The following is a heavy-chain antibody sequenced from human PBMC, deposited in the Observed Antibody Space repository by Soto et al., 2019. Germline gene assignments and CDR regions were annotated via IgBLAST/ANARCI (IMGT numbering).Heavy chain of an antibody. J-gene: IGHJ6*02. D-gene: IGHD3-10*01. V-gene: IGHV4-30-4*01. CDR1: GGSISSGDYY. Sequence: PSETLSLTCTVSGGSISSGDYYWSWIRQPPGKGLEWIGYIYYSGSTYYNPSLKSRVTISVDTSKNQFSLKLSSVTAADTAVYYCAREGGAFGELYYYGMDVWGQGTTVTVSS. CDR2: IYYSGST. CDR3: AREGGAFGELYYYGMDV.